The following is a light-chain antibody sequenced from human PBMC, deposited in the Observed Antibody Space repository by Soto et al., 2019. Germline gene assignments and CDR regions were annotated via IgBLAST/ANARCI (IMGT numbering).Light chain of an antibody. V-gene: IGLV2-14*03. CDR1: SSDIGAYKY. J-gene: IGLJ3*02. CDR3: TSYTNTITLV. CDR2: EVS. Sequence: QSALSQPASVSGSPGQSISISCTGTSSDIGAYKYVSWYQQHPGKAPKLIIYEVSDRPSGVSNRFSGSKSGNTASLTISGLRAEDEAHYYCTSYTNTITLVFGGGTQLTVL.